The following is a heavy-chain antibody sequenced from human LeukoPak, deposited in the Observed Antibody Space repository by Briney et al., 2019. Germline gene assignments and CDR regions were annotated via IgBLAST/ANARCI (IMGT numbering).Heavy chain of an antibody. J-gene: IGHJ4*02. Sequence: PSETLSLTCSVSGDSISTYHWNWIRKPPGKGLEGIGYMQSTGNSNYNPSLKSRVSMSVETSKNRLVLNLSSVTAADTAVYYCARDKRHSYGRYFDHWGQGLLVTVSS. CDR1: GDSISTYH. CDR2: MQSTGNS. V-gene: IGHV4-59*01. D-gene: IGHD5-18*01. CDR3: ARDKRHSYGRYFDH.